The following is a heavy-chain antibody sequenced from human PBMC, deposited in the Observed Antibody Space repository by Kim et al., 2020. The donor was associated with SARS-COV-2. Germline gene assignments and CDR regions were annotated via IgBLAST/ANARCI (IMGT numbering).Heavy chain of an antibody. J-gene: IGHJ2*01. CDR2: ISSSSSYI. V-gene: IGHV3-21*01. Sequence: GGSLRLSCAASGFTFSSYSMNWVRQAPGKGLEWVSSISSSSSYIYYADSVKGRFTISRDNAKNSLYLQMNSLRAEDTAVYYCASNPNYYDSSGLLFWYFDLWGRGTLVTVSS. CDR3: ASNPNYYDSSGLLFWYFDL. D-gene: IGHD3-22*01. CDR1: GFTFSSYS.